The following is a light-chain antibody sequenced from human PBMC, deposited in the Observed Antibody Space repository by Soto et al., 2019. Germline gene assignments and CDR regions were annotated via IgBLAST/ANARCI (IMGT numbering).Light chain of an antibody. CDR2: AAS. J-gene: IGKJ1*01. Sequence: DIQMTQSPSSLSASVGDRVTITCRASQSISSYLNWYQQKPGKAPKLLIYAASILQSVVPSRFSGSGSGTDFTLTISSLQPEDFATYYCQQSYSTPRTFGQGTKVEIK. CDR3: QQSYSTPRT. CDR1: QSISSY. V-gene: IGKV1-39*01.